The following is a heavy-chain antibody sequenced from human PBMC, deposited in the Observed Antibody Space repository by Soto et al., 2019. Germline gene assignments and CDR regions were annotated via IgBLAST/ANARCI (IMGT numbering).Heavy chain of an antibody. J-gene: IGHJ4*02. V-gene: IGHV1-69*13. Sequence: SVKVSCKASGGTFSSYAISWVRQAPGQGLEWMGGIIPIFGTANYAQKFQGRVTITADESTSTAYMELSSLRSEDTAVYYCTRGIAYCGGDCYLLDYWGQGTLVTVSS. CDR2: IIPIFGTA. CDR3: TRGIAYCGGDCYLLDY. D-gene: IGHD2-21*02. CDR1: GGTFSSYA.